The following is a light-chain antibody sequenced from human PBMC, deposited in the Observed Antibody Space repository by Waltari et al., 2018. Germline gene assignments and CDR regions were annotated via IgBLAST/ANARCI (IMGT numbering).Light chain of an antibody. CDR1: QSVGTH. V-gene: IGKV3-11*01. Sequence: DIVFTQSPATLSLSPGECPTLPCRASQSVGTHLAWYQQIAGQAPRLLIYDASNRATGIPARFSGSGSGADFTLTISSLEPEDFAVYYCQQRYNWPPTFGGGTKVEIE. CDR2: DAS. CDR3: QQRYNWPPT. J-gene: IGKJ4*01.